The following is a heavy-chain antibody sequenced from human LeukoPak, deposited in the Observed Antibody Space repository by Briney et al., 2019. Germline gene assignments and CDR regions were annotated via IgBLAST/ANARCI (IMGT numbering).Heavy chain of an antibody. CDR2: IRGDGGSI. V-gene: IGHV3-9*01. CDR3: AKAEYCGSTSCYLYAFDI. D-gene: IGHD2-2*01. Sequence: GGSLRLSCAASGFTFGNYCMHWDRQAPGKGLEWVSVIRGDGGSIDYADSVKGRFTISRDNAKNSLYLQMNSLRAEDSALYYCAKAEYCGSTSCYLYAFDIWCQGTMVTVSS. CDR1: GFTFGNYC. J-gene: IGHJ3*02.